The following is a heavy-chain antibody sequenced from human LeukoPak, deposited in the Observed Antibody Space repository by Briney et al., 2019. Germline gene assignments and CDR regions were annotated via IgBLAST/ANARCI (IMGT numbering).Heavy chain of an antibody. CDR3: VTLCTADCYSDFHH. J-gene: IGHJ1*01. V-gene: IGHV1-2*02. CDR1: GYTFTGYY. D-gene: IGHD2-21*01. CDR2: INPNSGDT. Sequence: ASVKVSCKASGYTFTGYYMHRVRQAPGQGLEWMGWINPNSGDTHYAQKFQGRFTMTRDTSISTAYMELSSLRSDDTAIYYCVTLCTADCYSDFHHWGQGTLVTVSS.